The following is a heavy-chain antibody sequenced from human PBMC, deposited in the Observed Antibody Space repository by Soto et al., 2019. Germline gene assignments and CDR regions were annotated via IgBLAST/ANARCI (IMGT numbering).Heavy chain of an antibody. CDR1: GGSISSGGYY. Sequence: SETLSLTCTVSGGSISSGGYYWSWIRQHPGKGLEWIGYIYYSGSTYYNPSLKSRVTISVDTSKNQFSLKLSSVTAADTAVYYCARVRIFLYYFDYWGQGTLVTVSS. CDR3: ARVRIFLYYFDY. V-gene: IGHV4-31*03. D-gene: IGHD2-15*01. J-gene: IGHJ4*02. CDR2: IYYSGST.